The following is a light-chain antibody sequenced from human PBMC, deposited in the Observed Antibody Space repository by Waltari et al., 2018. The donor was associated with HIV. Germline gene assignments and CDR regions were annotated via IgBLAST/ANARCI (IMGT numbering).Light chain of an antibody. CDR2: GNN. J-gene: IGLJ3*02. CDR3: QSYDSSLSGWV. V-gene: IGLV1-40*01. CDR1: SSNNGVGYD. Sequence: HSVLTTPPSVSGAPGQRVTISCTGTSSNNGVGYDVQWYQHLPGTAPKLLIYGNNNRPSGVPDRFSGSKSGTSASLAITGLQTDDEADYYCQSYDSSLSGWVFGGGTKLTVL.